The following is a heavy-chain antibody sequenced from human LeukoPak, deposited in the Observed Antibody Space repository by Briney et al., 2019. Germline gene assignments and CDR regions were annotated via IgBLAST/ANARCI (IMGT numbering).Heavy chain of an antibody. V-gene: IGHV4-39*01. D-gene: IGHD3-3*02. CDR1: GGSISSSSYY. J-gene: IGHJ4*02. Sequence: SETLSLICTVSGGSISSSSYYCGWIRQPPGKGLEWIGHIYTSGSTNYNPSLKSRVTMSVDTSKNQFSLKLSSVTAADTAVYYCARHHKLKAFDIGYWGQGTLVTVSS. CDR3: ARHHKLKAFDIGY. CDR2: IYTSGST.